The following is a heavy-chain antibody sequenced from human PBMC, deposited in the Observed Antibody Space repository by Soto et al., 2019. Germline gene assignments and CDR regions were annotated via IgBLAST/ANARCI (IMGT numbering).Heavy chain of an antibody. CDR2: LQTDGSHP. Sequence: EVQLVESGGGLVQPGGSLRLSCVASGFTFDYYWMHWVRQAPGEGLMWVSRLQTDGSHPAYADSVQGRFTISRDNAKNTLCLQMNNLSAEDTAVYYCARGGDPDYWRQGTLVTVSS. CDR1: GFTFDYYW. J-gene: IGHJ4*02. V-gene: IGHV3-74*01. CDR3: ARGGDPDY. D-gene: IGHD2-21*02.